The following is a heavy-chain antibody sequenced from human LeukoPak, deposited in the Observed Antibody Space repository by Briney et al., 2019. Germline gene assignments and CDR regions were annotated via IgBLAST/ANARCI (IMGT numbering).Heavy chain of an antibody. Sequence: SETLSLTCTVSSGSISSYYWSWIRQPAGKGLEWIGRIYTSGSTNYNPSLKSRVTMSVDTSKNQFSLKLSSVTAADTAVYYCARDSRSRELRYFDWLPRSWFDPWGQGTLVTVSS. D-gene: IGHD3-9*01. CDR1: SGSISSYY. V-gene: IGHV4-4*07. J-gene: IGHJ5*02. CDR2: IYTSGST. CDR3: ARDSRSRELRYFDWLPRSWFDP.